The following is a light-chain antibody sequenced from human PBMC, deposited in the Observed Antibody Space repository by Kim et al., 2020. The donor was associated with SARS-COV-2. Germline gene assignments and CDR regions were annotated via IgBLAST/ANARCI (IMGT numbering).Light chain of an antibody. CDR2: GKN. CDR1: SLVSYY. V-gene: IGLV3-19*01. J-gene: IGLJ2*01. Sequence: QTARITCQGGSLVSYYASGYQQKPRPATVLIIYGKNDRPSGIAVRFPGSGSGNTNSFSMTGAEAEDEADYDCNCRYSTGNHLGVFGGGTQLTVL. CDR3: NCRYSTGNHLGV.